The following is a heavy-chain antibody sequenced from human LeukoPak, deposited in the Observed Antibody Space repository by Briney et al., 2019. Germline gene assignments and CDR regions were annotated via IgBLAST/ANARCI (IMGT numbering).Heavy chain of an antibody. CDR2: INTNTGNP. CDR3: ARDSAAYYDSSGPISLYYFDY. Sequence: GASVKVSCKASGYTFTSYAMNWVRQAPGQGLEWMGWINTNTGNPTYAQGFTGRFVFSLDTSVSMAYLQISSLKAEDTAVYYCARDSAAYYDSSGPISLYYFDYWGQGTLVTVSS. D-gene: IGHD3-22*01. V-gene: IGHV7-4-1*04. J-gene: IGHJ4*02. CDR1: GYTFTSYA.